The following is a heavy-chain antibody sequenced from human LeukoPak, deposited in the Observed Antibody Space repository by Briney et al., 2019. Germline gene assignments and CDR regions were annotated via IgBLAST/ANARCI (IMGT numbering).Heavy chain of an antibody. J-gene: IGHJ6*02. CDR2: INPNSGST. CDR1: GYTFTGCF. D-gene: IGHD6-19*01. CDR3: TRGQAGEQWPDYYNMDV. V-gene: IGHV1-2*02. Sequence: GASVKVSCKASGYTFTGCFMHWVRQAPGQGLEWMGWINPNSGSTNYAQKFQGRVTMTRDTSISTAYMDLSSLRSDDTAVYYCTRGQAGEQWPDYYNMDVWGQGTTVTVSS.